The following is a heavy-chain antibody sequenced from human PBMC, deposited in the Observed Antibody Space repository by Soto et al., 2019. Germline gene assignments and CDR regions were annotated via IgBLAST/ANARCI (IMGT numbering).Heavy chain of an antibody. CDR3: VPRAWDGGTYFVY. D-gene: IGHD1-26*01. V-gene: IGHV3-15*07. CDR1: GFSFINAW. J-gene: IGHJ4*02. CDR2: MKSNPDGGAR. Sequence: EVQVVESGGGLVRPGGSLRLSCTDSGFSFINAWVTWVRQAPGKGLEWVGRMKSNPDGGARDYAAPVKGRFTISRDASKKTMFLQMDRMRSKGTGVYYCVPRAWDGGTYFVYWVQGILDTVLS.